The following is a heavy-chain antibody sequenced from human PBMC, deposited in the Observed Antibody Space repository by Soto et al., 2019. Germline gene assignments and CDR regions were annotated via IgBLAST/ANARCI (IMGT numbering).Heavy chain of an antibody. V-gene: IGHV3-21*01. J-gene: IGHJ5*02. CDR3: ARVDYAAFRFDP. Sequence: VQLVESGGGLVKPGGSLRLSCAASGFTFSSYSMNWVRQAPGKGLEWVSSISSSSSYIYYADSVKGRFTISRDNAKNSLYLQMNSLRAEDTAVYYCARVDYAAFRFDPWGQGTLVTVSS. CDR1: GFTFSSYS. CDR2: ISSSSSYI. D-gene: IGHD4-17*01.